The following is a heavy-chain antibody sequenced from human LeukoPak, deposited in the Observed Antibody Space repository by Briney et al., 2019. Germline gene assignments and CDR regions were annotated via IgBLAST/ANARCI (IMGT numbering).Heavy chain of an antibody. CDR3: AKGFDSSGPPYYFDY. D-gene: IGHD3-22*01. J-gene: IGHJ4*02. CDR2: FSGSDST. V-gene: IGHV3-23*01. CDR1: GFTFSSYA. Sequence: GGSLRLSCAASGFTFSSYAMSWVRQAPGKGLEWVSTFSGSDSTYYADSVKGRFTISRGNAKNSLYLQMNSLRAEDTALYYCAKGFDSSGPPYYFDYWGQGTLVTVSS.